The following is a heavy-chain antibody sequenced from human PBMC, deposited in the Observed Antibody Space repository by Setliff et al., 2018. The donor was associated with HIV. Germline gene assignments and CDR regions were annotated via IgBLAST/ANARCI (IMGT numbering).Heavy chain of an antibody. CDR2: MYSAGNI. Sequence: GGSLRLSCAASGFSVSNNYMNWVRQAPGKGPEWLSIMYSAGNIYYADSVKGRFTLSRDTSKNTLSLQMNTLRPEDTAVYFCARVRLYNSALDYWGQGTLVTVSS. V-gene: IGHV3-53*05. D-gene: IGHD3-22*01. CDR3: ARVRLYNSALDY. CDR1: GFSVSNNY. J-gene: IGHJ4*02.